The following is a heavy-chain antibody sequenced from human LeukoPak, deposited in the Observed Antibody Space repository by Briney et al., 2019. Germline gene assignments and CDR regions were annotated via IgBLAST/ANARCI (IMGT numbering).Heavy chain of an antibody. Sequence: SETLSLTCAVSGYSISRDYYWGWIRQPPGKGLEWIGSFYHSGSTYYKPSLKSRVTISVDTSKNRFSLKLSSVTAADTAVYYCARYILGGSRNYSYYYYYYMDVWGKGTTVTVSS. J-gene: IGHJ6*03. D-gene: IGHD3-10*01. CDR1: GYSISRDYY. V-gene: IGHV4-38-2*01. CDR2: FYHSGST. CDR3: ARYILGGSRNYSYYYYYYMDV.